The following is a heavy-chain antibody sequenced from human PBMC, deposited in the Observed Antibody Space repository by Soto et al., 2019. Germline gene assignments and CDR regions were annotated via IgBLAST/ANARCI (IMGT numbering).Heavy chain of an antibody. CDR1: GGSISRGDYY. J-gene: IGHJ6*02. Sequence: SETLSLTCTVSGGSISRGDYYWSWIRQPPGKGLEWIGFIYYSGSTYYNPSLKSRVTISVDTSKNEFSLQLSSVTAADKAVYYCPRDISPSTSLAHSEFCMVVWRHGTTVTV. V-gene: IGHV4-30-4*01. D-gene: IGHD2-2*01. CDR2: IYYSGST. CDR3: PRDISPSTSLAHSEFCMVV.